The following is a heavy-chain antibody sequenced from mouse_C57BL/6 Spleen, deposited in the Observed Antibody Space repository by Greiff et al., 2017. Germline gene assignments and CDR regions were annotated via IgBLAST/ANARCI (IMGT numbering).Heavy chain of an antibody. CDR2: IYPGDGDT. V-gene: IGHV1-80*01. CDR3: ARYYGSSPWFAY. J-gene: IGHJ3*01. D-gene: IGHD1-1*01. CDR1: GYAFSSYW. Sequence: ESGAELVKPGASVKISCKASGYAFSSYWMNWVKQRPGKGLEWIGQIYPGDGDTNYNGKFKGKATLTADKSSSTAYMQLSSLTSEDSAVYFCARYYGSSPWFAYWGQGTLVTVSA.